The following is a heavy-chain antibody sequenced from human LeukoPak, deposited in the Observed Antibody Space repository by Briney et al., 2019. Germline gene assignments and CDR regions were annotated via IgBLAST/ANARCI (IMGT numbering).Heavy chain of an antibody. CDR3: ARVSYAFDY. D-gene: IGHD1-26*01. V-gene: IGHV3-74*01. CDR2: INADGSTT. J-gene: IGHJ4*02. CDR1: GFSFTNSW. Sequence: GSLRLSCAASGFSFTNSWMHWVRQPPGKGLVWVSRINADGSTTTYADSVKGRFTISRDNAKNTLYLQMNSLRAEDTAVYYCARVSYAFDYWGQGTLVTVSS.